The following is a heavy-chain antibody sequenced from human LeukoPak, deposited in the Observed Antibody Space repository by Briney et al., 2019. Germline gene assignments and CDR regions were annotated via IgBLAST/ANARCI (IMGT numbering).Heavy chain of an antibody. CDR3: TRGETNPFDY. D-gene: IGHD1-14*01. V-gene: IGHV3-66*01. J-gene: IGHJ4*02. CDR2: IYSGGST. CDR1: RFTGSSNY. Sequence: GGSLRLSCAASRFTGSSNYMSWVRQAPGKGLEWVSVIYSGGSTYYADSVEGRFTISRDYSKNTLFLQMNSLRADDTAVYYCTRGETNPFDYWGQGILVTVSS.